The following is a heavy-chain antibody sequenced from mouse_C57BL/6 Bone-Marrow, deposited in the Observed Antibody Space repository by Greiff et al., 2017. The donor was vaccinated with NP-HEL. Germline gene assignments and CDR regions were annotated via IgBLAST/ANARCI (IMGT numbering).Heavy chain of an antibody. V-gene: IGHV2-2*01. CDR3: ARDEELGQDYYAMDY. CDR1: GFSLTSYG. D-gene: IGHD4-1*01. J-gene: IGHJ4*01. CDR2: IWSGGST. Sequence: VQVVESGPGLVQPSQSLSITCTVSGFSLTSYGVHWVRQSPGKGLEWLGVIWSGGSTDYNAAFISRLSISKDNSKSQVFFKMNSLQADDTAIYYCARDEELGQDYYAMDYWGQGTSVTVSS.